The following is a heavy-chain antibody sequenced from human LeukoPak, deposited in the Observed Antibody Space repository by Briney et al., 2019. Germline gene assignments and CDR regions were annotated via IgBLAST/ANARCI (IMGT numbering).Heavy chain of an antibody. Sequence: SETLSLTCTVSGGSIGSYYWSWIRQPPGKGLEWIGYIYYSGSTNYNPSLKSRVTISVDTSKNQFSLRLSSVTAADTAVYYCARRLENSGSHYDALDIWGQGTMVTVSS. V-gene: IGHV4-59*08. J-gene: IGHJ3*02. CDR3: ARRLENSGSHYDALDI. CDR1: GGSIGSYY. CDR2: IYYSGST. D-gene: IGHD1-26*01.